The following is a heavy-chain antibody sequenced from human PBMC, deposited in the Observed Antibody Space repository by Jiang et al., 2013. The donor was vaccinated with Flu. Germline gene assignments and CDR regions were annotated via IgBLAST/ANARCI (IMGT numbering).Heavy chain of an antibody. D-gene: IGHD5-24*01. V-gene: IGHV4-59*01. CDR1: GGSISSYY. CDR3: ARGVESGWALLYYFDY. Sequence: GGSISSYYWSWIRQPPREGTGVDWVYLLQWEHQLQPSLXSRVTISVDTSKNQFSLKLSSVTAADTAVYYCARGVESGWALLYYFDYWGQGTLVTVSS. CDR2: LLQWEH. J-gene: IGHJ4*02.